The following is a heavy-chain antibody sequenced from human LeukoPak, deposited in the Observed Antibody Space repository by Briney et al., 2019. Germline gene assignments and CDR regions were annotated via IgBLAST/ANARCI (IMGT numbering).Heavy chain of an antibody. J-gene: IGHJ4*02. CDR3: ARLGSNWSLLAY. D-gene: IGHD6-13*01. CDR2: ITGSGVYT. CDR1: GFSFSSYY. V-gene: IGHV3-23*01. Sequence: PGGSLRLSCAASGFSFSSYYMHWVRQAPGKGLEWVSAITGSGVYTYYADSVKGRFTISRDNSKNTLYLQMDNLRAEDTAVYYCARLGSNWSLLAYWGQGTLVTVSS.